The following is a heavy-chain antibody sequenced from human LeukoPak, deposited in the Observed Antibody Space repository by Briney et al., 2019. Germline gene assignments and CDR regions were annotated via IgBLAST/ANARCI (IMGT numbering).Heavy chain of an antibody. CDR2: IYYSGST. D-gene: IGHD2-2*01. V-gene: IGHV4-59*12. CDR1: GGSLSSYY. CDR3: ARRGGAGMPVNWFDP. J-gene: IGHJ5*02. Sequence: SETLSLTCTVSGGSLSSYYWSWIRQPPGKGLEWIGYIYYSGSTNYNPSLKSRVTISVDTSKNQFSLKLSSVTAADTAVYYCARRGGAGMPVNWFDPWGQGTLVTVSS.